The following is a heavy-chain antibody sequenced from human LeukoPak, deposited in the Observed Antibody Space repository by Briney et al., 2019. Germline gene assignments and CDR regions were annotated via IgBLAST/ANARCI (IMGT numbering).Heavy chain of an antibody. CDR2: IYYSGST. CDR3: ARRGRIYRSGGSCLDY. D-gene: IGHD2-15*01. V-gene: IGHV4-39*01. CDR1: GGSISSSSYY. Sequence: SETLSLTCTVSGGSISSSSYYWGWIRQPPGKGLEWIGSIYYSGSTYYNPSLKSRVTISVDTSKNQFSLKLSSVTAADTAVYYCARRGRIYRSGGSCLDYWGQGTLVTVSS. J-gene: IGHJ4*02.